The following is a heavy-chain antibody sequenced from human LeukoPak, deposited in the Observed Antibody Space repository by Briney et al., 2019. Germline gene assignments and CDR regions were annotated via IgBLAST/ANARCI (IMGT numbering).Heavy chain of an antibody. CDR3: AKDVRRSSNWYDADY. D-gene: IGHD6-13*01. CDR2: ISGSGGST. CDR1: GFTFNNYA. J-gene: IGHJ4*02. V-gene: IGHV3-23*01. Sequence: PGGSLRLSCAASGFTFNNYAMSWVRQAPGKGLEWVSAISGSGGSTYYADSVKGRFTISRDNSKNTLYLQMNSLRAEDTAVYYCAKDVRRSSNWYDADYWGQGTLVTVSS.